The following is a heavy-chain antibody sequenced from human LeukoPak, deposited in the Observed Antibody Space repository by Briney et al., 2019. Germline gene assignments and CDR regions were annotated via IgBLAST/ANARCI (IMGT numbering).Heavy chain of an antibody. CDR3: TTPHSYDFWSGYYGDAFDI. J-gene: IGHJ3*02. Sequence: GGSLRLSCAASGFTFSNAWMSWVRQAPGKGLEWVGRIKSKTDGGTTDYAAPVKGRFTISRDDSKNTLYLQMNSLKTEDTAVYYCTTPHSYDFWSGYYGDAFDIWGQGTMVTVSS. V-gene: IGHV3-15*01. D-gene: IGHD3-3*01. CDR1: GFTFSNAW. CDR2: IKSKTDGGTT.